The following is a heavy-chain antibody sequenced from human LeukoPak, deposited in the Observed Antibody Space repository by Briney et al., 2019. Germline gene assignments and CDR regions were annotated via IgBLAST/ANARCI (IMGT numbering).Heavy chain of an antibody. V-gene: IGHV4-39*02. CDR2: IYYSGST. D-gene: IGHD2-15*01. CDR1: GGSISSSSYY. Sequence: SETLSLTYTVSGGSISSSSYYWGWIRQPPGKGLEWIGSIYYSGSTYYNPSLKSRVTISVDTSKNQFSLKLSSVTAADTAVYYCAREATSGGRLDRGFDIWGQGTMVTVSS. J-gene: IGHJ3*02. CDR3: AREATSGGRLDRGFDI.